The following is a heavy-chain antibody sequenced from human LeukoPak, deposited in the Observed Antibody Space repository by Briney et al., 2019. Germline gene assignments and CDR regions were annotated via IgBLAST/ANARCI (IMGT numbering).Heavy chain of an antibody. CDR2: ISSSGSTI. V-gene: IGHV3-11*04. CDR3: ARDSSGWYELYYFDY. J-gene: IGHJ4*02. Sequence: KPGGSLRLSCAASGFTFSDYYMSWIRQAPGKGLEWVSYISSSGSTIYYADSVKGRFTISRDNAKNSLYLQMNSLRAEDTAAYYCARDSSGWYELYYFDYWGQGTLVTVSS. CDR1: GFTFSDYY. D-gene: IGHD6-19*01.